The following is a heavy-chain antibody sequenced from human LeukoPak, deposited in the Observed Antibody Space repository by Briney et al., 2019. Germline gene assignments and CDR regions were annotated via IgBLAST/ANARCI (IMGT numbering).Heavy chain of an antibody. CDR2: IYYSGST. CDR1: GGFISSSSYY. Sequence: PSETLSLTCTVSGGFISSSSYYWGWIPQPPGKGLEWIGSIYYSGSTYYNPSLKSRVTISVDTSKNQFSLKLSSVTAADTAVYYCARRIYYYDSSGSNELLDYWGQGTLVTVSS. CDR3: ARRIYYYDSSGSNELLDY. V-gene: IGHV4-39*01. D-gene: IGHD3-22*01. J-gene: IGHJ4*02.